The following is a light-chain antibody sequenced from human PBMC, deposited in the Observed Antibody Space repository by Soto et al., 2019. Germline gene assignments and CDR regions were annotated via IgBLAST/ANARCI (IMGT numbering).Light chain of an antibody. J-gene: IGKJ1*01. Sequence: IVLTQAPGTLSLSPGERATLSCRASQSVSGSYLAWYQQKPGQAPRLLIYGASSRATGIPDRFSGSGSGTDFTLTISRLEPEDFAVYYCQQYETLGQGTKVDIK. CDR2: GAS. CDR3: QQYET. V-gene: IGKV3-20*01. CDR1: QSVSGSY.